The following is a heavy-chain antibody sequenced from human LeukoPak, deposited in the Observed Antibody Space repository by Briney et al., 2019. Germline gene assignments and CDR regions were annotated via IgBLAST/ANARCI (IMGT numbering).Heavy chain of an antibody. CDR2: TNPNSGGT. J-gene: IGHJ1*01. CDR1: GYTFTGYY. V-gene: IGHV1-2*02. D-gene: IGHD2-2*01. CDR3: ARAWGIVVVPAAAEYFQH. Sequence: ASVKVSCKASGYTFTGYYMHWVRQAPGQGLEWMGWTNPNSGGTNYAQKFQGRVTMTRDTSISTAYMELSRLRSDDTAVYYCARAWGIVVVPAAAEYFQHWGQGTLVTVSS.